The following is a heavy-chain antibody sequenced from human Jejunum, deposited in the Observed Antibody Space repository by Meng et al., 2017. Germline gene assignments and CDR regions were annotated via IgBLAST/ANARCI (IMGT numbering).Heavy chain of an antibody. Sequence: QAHLQESGPGLVKAAGTLSLTCEVSGDSISSTSWWDWLRQPPGKGLEWIGEIYHSGRSNFIPSLKSRVSISLDESKNQFSLTLNSVTAADTAVYYCARGVGDIRFGFNYWGQGILVTVSS. CDR1: GDSISSTSW. J-gene: IGHJ4*02. CDR3: ARGVGDIRFGFNY. V-gene: IGHV4-4*02. D-gene: IGHD3-16*01. CDR2: IYHSGRS.